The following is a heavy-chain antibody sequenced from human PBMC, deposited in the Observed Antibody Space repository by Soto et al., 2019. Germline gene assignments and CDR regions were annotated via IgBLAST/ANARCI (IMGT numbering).Heavy chain of an antibody. Sequence: PSETLSLTCTVSGGSIRTSGYSWGWIRRPPGKGLEWIATISYSGSTYYNPSLKSRVTMSVDTSKNQFSLQLNSVTPEDTAVYYCVRDESFLYSSSWYGYYYGMDVWGQGTTVTVSS. J-gene: IGHJ6*02. CDR1: GGSIRTSGYS. CDR2: ISYSGST. D-gene: IGHD6-13*01. CDR3: VRDESFLYSSSWYGYYYGMDV. V-gene: IGHV4-39*02.